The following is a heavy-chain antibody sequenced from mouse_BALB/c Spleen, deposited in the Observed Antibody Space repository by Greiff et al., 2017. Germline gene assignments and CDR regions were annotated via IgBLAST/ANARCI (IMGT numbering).Heavy chain of an antibody. CDR3: ARTTVVATKYFDV. Sequence: QVQLQQSGPQLVRPGASVKISCKASGYSFTSYWMHWVKQRPGQGLEWIGMIDPSDSETRLNQKFKDKATLTVDKSSSTAYMQLSSPTSEDSAVYYCARTTVVATKYFDVWGAGTTVTVSS. CDR1: GYSFTSYW. CDR2: IDPSDSET. V-gene: IGHV1S127*01. J-gene: IGHJ1*01. D-gene: IGHD1-1*01.